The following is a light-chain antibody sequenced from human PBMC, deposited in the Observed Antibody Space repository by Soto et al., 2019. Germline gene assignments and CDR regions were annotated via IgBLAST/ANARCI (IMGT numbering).Light chain of an antibody. Sequence: SQFPSTVSVSTGERATLSCRASQSVSSNLAWYQQKPGQAPRLLIYGASTRATGIPARFSGSGSGTEFTLTISSLQSEDFAVYYCQQYNNWPPITFGQGTRLAI. CDR3: QQYNNWPPIT. V-gene: IGKV3-15*01. CDR2: GAS. J-gene: IGKJ5*01. CDR1: QSVSSN.